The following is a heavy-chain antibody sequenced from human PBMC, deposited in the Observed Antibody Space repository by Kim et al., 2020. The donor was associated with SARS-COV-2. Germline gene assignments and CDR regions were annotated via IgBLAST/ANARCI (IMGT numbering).Heavy chain of an antibody. V-gene: IGHV3-30*18. D-gene: IGHD3-22*01. CDR2: ISYDGSNK. Sequence: GGSLRLSCAASGFTFSSYGMHWVRQAPGKGLEWVAVISYDGSNKYYADSVKGRFTISRDNSKNTLYLQMNSLRAEDTAVYYCAKDQMYYYDSSGYYGYYYYGMDVWGQGTTVIVSS. CDR1: GFTFSSYG. J-gene: IGHJ6*02. CDR3: AKDQMYYYDSSGYYGYYYYGMDV.